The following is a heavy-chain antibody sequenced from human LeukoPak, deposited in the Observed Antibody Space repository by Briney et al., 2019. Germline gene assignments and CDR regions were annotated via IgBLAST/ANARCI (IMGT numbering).Heavy chain of an antibody. V-gene: IGHV4-39*01. CDR1: GGSISNTNYY. D-gene: IGHD4-11*01. Sequence: SETLSITCTVSGGSISNTNYYWGWIRQPPGRGLEWIGNIYYSGNTYYNSSLKSRVTISVDTSKNQFSLKLSSVTAADTAVYYCARAQVDYNNGPGSQGYYSYGMDVWGQGTTVTVSS. J-gene: IGHJ6*02. CDR3: ARAQVDYNNGPGSQGYYSYGMDV. CDR2: IYYSGNT.